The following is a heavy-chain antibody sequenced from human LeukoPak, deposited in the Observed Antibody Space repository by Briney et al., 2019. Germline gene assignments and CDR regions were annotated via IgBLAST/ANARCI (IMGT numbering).Heavy chain of an antibody. CDR2: IKSKTDGGTT. Sequence: GGSLRLSCAASGFTFSNAWMSWVRQAPGKRLEWVGRIKSKTDGGTTDYAAPVKGRFTISRDDSKNTLYLQMNSLKTEDTAVYYCTTLTTYNWNDYWGQGTLVTVSS. J-gene: IGHJ4*02. CDR3: TTLTTYNWNDY. CDR1: GFTFSNAW. V-gene: IGHV3-15*01. D-gene: IGHD1-1*01.